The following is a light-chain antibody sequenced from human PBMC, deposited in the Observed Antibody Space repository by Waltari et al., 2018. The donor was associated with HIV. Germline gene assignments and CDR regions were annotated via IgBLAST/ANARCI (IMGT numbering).Light chain of an antibody. CDR2: DAS. CDR3: QQYYQTPRT. CDR1: QGITNS. J-gene: IGKJ1*01. Sequence: DIQMTQSPSALSASVGDRVTITCRASQGITNSLAWYQQGPGRSPRLLLYDASSLARGVPSRFTGSESATDYTLTITSLQPEDSATYYCQQYYQTPRTFGRGTRVEV. V-gene: IGKV1-NL1*01.